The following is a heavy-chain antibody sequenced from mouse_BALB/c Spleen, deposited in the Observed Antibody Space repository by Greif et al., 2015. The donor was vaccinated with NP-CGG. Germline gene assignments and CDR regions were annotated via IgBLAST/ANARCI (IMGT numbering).Heavy chain of an antibody. J-gene: IGHJ4*01. Sequence: EGKLQESGAELVKPGASVKLSCRASGFNIKDTYMHWVKQRPEQGMEWIGRTDPANGNTKYNPKFQGKATITADTSSNTAYLQLSSLTSEDTAVYYCARARPYCAMDYWGQGTSVTVSS. CDR2: TDPANGNT. D-gene: IGHD3-1*01. CDR3: ARARPYCAMDY. CDR1: GFNIKDTY. V-gene: IGHV14-3*02.